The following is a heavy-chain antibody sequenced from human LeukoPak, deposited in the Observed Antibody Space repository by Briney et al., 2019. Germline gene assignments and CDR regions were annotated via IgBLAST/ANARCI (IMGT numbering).Heavy chain of an antibody. D-gene: IGHD3-10*01. Sequence: SVKVSCKASGGTFSSYAISWVRQAPGQGLEWMGGIIPIFGTANYAQKFQGRVTITADESTSTAYMELSSLRSEDTAVYYCARAFTMVRPRKRGDPYYYYGMDVWGQGTTVTVSS. V-gene: IGHV1-69*13. J-gene: IGHJ6*02. CDR2: IIPIFGTA. CDR1: GGTFSSYA. CDR3: ARAFTMVRPRKRGDPYYYYGMDV.